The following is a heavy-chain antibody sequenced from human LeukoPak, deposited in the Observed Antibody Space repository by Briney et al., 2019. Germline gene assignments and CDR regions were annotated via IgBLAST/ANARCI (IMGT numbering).Heavy chain of an antibody. CDR2: IYYSGST. CDR3: ARERSSWYYLDF. CDR1: GGSISSSSYY. V-gene: IGHV4-39*02. D-gene: IGHD6-13*01. Sequence: SETLSLTCTVSGGSISSSSYYWGWNRQPPGKGLEWIGSIYYSGSTYYNPSLKSRVTISVDTSKNQFSLQLSSVTPEDTAVYFCARERSSWYYLDFWGQGTLVTVSS. J-gene: IGHJ4*02.